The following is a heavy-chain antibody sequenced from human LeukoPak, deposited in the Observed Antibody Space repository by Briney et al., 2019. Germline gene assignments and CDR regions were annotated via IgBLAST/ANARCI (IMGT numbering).Heavy chain of an antibody. D-gene: IGHD1-1*01. V-gene: IGHV4-59*01. CDR2: IYYSGHT. CDR1: GGSISNYY. J-gene: IGHJ4*02. CDR3: ARGGTRDNWVYYIDY. Sequence: PSETLSLTCAVSGGSISNYYWSWIRQSPEKGLEWIGYIYYSGHTNYNPSLKSRVTMSVDTSKNQFSLKLTSVTAAGTAVYYCARGGTRDNWVYYIDYWGQGTLVTVSS.